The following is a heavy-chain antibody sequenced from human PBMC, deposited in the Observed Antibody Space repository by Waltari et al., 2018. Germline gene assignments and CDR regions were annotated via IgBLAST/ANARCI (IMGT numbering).Heavy chain of an antibody. CDR2: IIPIFGTA. CDR3: ARGWNYERYYGMDV. J-gene: IGHJ6*02. Sequence: QVQLVQSGAEVKKPGSSVKVSCKASGGTFSSYAISWVRQAPGRGLEWMGGIIPIFGTANYAQKFQGRVTITTDESTSTAYMELSSLRSEDTAVYYCARGWNYERYYGMDVWGQGTTVTVSS. V-gene: IGHV1-69*05. D-gene: IGHD1-7*01. CDR1: GGTFSSYA.